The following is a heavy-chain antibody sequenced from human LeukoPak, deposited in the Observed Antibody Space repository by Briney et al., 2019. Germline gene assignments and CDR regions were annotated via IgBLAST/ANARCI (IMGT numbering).Heavy chain of an antibody. J-gene: IGHJ6*02. D-gene: IGHD4-17*01. CDR2: IYSGGST. CDR3: ARGMTTVTRNYYYYGMDV. Sequence: GGSLRLSCAASGFTVSSNYMSWVRQAPGKGLEWVSVIYSGGSTYYADSVKGRFTISRDNSKNTLYLQMNSLRAEDTAVYYCARGMTTVTRNYYYYGMDVWGQGTTVTVSS. CDR1: GFTVSSNY. V-gene: IGHV3-66*01.